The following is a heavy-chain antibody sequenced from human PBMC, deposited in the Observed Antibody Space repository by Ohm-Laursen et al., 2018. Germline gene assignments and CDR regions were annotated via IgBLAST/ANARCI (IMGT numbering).Heavy chain of an antibody. CDR1: GFTFGSYA. V-gene: IGHV3-23*01. Sequence: SLRLSCTASGFTFGSYAMSWVRQAPGKGLEWVSVISGSGGSTYYADSVKGRFTISRDNSKNTLYLQMNSLRAEDTAVYYCARDHYSGRGVQGFDIWGQGTLVTVSS. CDR2: ISGSGGST. CDR3: ARDHYSGRGVQGFDI. D-gene: IGHD4-23*01. J-gene: IGHJ4*02.